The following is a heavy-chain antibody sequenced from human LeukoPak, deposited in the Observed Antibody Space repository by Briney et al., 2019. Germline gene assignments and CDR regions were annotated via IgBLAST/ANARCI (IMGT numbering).Heavy chain of an antibody. J-gene: IGHJ4*02. Sequence: GGSLRHPYAPSGLPLRSQAMRWLPPPPGEALECVSAISGSGGSTYYADSVKGRFTISRDNSKNTLYLQMNSLRAEDTAVYYCAKDRSIAVADGNDYWGQGTLVTVSS. CDR1: GLPLRSQA. V-gene: IGHV3-23*01. CDR2: ISGSGGST. D-gene: IGHD6-19*01. CDR3: AKDRSIAVADGNDY.